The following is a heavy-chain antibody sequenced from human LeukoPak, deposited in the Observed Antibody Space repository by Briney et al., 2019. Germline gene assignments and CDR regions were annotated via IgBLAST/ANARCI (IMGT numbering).Heavy chain of an antibody. Sequence: GGSLRLSCAASGLTFSSYAMSWVRQAPGKGLEWVSAISGSGGSTYYADSVKGRFTISRDNSKNTLYLQMNSLRAEDTAVYYRAKDGPGVGAVAGLRSMYYFDYWGQGTLVTVSS. CDR1: GLTFSSYA. CDR2: ISGSGGST. D-gene: IGHD6-19*01. J-gene: IGHJ4*02. V-gene: IGHV3-23*01. CDR3: AKDGPGVGAVAGLRSMYYFDY.